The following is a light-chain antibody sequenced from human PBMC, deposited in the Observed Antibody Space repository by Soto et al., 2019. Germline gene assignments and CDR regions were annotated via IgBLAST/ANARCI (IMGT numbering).Light chain of an antibody. Sequence: DIQMTQSPTSLSASVGDRVNITCRASQNIRNFVAWYQQKPGKAPKLLIYAASTLQSGVPSRFSGSGSGTDFTLTINSLQPEDVATYSCQKYSSVPVFGPGTKVEIK. CDR2: AAS. CDR1: QNIRNF. J-gene: IGKJ3*01. CDR3: QKYSSVPV. V-gene: IGKV1-27*01.